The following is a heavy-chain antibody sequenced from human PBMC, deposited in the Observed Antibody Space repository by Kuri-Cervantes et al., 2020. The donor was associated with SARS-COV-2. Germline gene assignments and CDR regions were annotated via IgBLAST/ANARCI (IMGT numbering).Heavy chain of an antibody. Sequence: GGALRLSCAASGFTVSRNYMSWVRQAPGKGLQWVSVIYSGGSTYDADSVKGRFTISRDNSNNTLYLQMNSLRDEDTAVYYCARPEMVRGGDYWGQGTLVTVSS. D-gene: IGHD5-24*01. CDR3: ARPEMVRGGDY. J-gene: IGHJ4*02. V-gene: IGHV3-53*01. CDR1: GFTVSRNY. CDR2: IYSGGST.